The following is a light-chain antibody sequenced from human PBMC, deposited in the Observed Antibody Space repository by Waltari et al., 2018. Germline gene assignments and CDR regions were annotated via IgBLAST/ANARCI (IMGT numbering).Light chain of an antibody. CDR2: DVS. CDR3: SSQSSNNVVL. Sequence: QSALTHPAAVSGSPGQSVTIFCTRTSIDVGGYNSVSWYQARPGQAPRVIIYDVSDRPSGVSDRFSGSKSGNTASLTISGLQAEDEADYYCSSQSSNNVVLFGGGTKLTVL. V-gene: IGLV2-14*01. CDR1: SIDVGGYNS. J-gene: IGLJ2*01.